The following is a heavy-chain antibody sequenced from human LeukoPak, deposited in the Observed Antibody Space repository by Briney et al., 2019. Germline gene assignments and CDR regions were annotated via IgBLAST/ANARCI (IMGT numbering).Heavy chain of an antibody. CDR3: ARDPSDSSGYYPDY. CDR2: IKQDGSEK. J-gene: IGHJ4*02. D-gene: IGHD3-22*01. V-gene: IGHV3-7*01. CDR1: GFTFSSHW. Sequence: GGSLRLSCAASGFTFSSHWMSWVRQAPGKGLEWVANIKQDGSEKYYVDSVKGRFTISRDNAKNSLYLQMNSLRAEDTAVYYCARDPSDSSGYYPDYWGQGTLVTVSS.